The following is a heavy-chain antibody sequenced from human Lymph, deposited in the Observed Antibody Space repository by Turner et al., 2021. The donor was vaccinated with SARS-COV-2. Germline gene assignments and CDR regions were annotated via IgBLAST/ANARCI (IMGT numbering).Heavy chain of an antibody. CDR3: ARDTRGDYSYYYDGMDV. V-gene: IGHV1-2*02. D-gene: IGHD4-17*01. Sequence: QVQLVQSGAEVKRPGASVKVSCKAPGYIFTGYYMLWLRQAPGQGLEWMGWINLNSGGTNYAQKFQGRVTMTRDTSISTAYMEVSRLRSDETAVYYCARDTRGDYSYYYDGMDVWGQGTTVTVSS. CDR1: GYIFTGYY. J-gene: IGHJ6*02. CDR2: INLNSGGT.